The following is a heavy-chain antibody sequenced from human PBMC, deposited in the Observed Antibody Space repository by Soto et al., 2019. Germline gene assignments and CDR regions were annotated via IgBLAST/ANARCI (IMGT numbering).Heavy chain of an antibody. V-gene: IGHV4-34*01. J-gene: IGHJ4*02. Sequence: QVQLQQWGAGLLKPSETLSLTCAVYGGSFSGYYWTWIRQPPGTGLEWIGEINHSGSTNYNPSLKCRVTISVDTSKNQFSLKLTSVTAADTAVYYWASDKITGLFDYWGQGTLVTVSS. CDR2: INHSGST. CDR1: GGSFSGYY. D-gene: IGHD2-8*02. CDR3: ASDKITGLFDY.